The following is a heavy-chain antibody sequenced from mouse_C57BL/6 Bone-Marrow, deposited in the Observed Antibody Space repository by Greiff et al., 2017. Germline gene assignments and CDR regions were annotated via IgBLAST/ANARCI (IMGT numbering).Heavy chain of an antibody. CDR3: ARLIWLCYFDD. V-gene: IGHV1-55*01. Sequence: QVQLQEPGAELVKPGASVKMSCQASGYTFTSYWITWVKQRPGQGLDWIGAIYPGSGSTTYNEKFKCKATPTVDTSSSTAYMQLSSPTSEDSAVYYCARLIWLCYFDDWGMGATLTGSS. CDR1: GYTFTSYW. D-gene: IGHD3-3*01. CDR2: IYPGSGST. J-gene: IGHJ2*01.